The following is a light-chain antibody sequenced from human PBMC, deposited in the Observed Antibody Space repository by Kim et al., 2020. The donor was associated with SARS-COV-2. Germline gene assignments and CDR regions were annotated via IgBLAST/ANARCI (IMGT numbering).Light chain of an antibody. CDR2: YDS. V-gene: IGLV3-21*04. CDR1: NIGSKS. Sequence: PGKTARITCGGNNIGSKSVHWYQQKPGHAPVLVIYYDSDRPTGIPERFSGSNSGNTATLTISRVEAGDEADYYCQVWDSSSDHRVFGGWTKLTVL. J-gene: IGLJ3*02. CDR3: QVWDSSSDHRV.